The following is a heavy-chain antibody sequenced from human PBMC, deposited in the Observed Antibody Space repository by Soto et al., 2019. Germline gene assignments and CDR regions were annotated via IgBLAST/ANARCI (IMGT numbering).Heavy chain of an antibody. CDR1: GGSRGAYY. D-gene: IGHD6-13*01. J-gene: IGHJ3*02. CDR2: IYASGST. CDR3: ARGRQQLVNHDAFDI. Sequence: PSQPLSLTCTASGGSRGAYYGNWIRQPPGKGLESIGYIYASGSTNYNPPFKSRVAISIDTSKRQISLNLTSVTAADTAVYYCARGRQQLVNHDAFDIWGQGTMVTVS. V-gene: IGHV4-59*01.